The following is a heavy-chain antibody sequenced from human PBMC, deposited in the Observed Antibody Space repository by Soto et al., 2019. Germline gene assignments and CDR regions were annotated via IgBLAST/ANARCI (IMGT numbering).Heavy chain of an antibody. J-gene: IGHJ4*02. CDR3: ARGVAFLDY. V-gene: IGHV1-3*01. Sequence: ASVKVSCKASGYTFSSYAIHWVRQAPGQGLEWMGWIHAGNGNTKYSQSFQGRVTISRDTSATTAYMELNSLRSEDTAVYYCARGVAFLDYWGQGTLVTDSS. D-gene: IGHD2-15*01. CDR2: IHAGNGNT. CDR1: GYTFSSYA.